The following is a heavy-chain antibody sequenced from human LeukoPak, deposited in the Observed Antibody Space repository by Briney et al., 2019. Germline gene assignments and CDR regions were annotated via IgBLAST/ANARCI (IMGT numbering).Heavy chain of an antibody. CDR1: GGSISSGGYY. CDR3: ARESRSTVTTVFDY. CDR2: IYYSGST. Sequence: PSETLSLTCTVSGGSISSGGYYWSWIRQHPGKGLEWIGYIYYSGSTYSNPSLKSRVTISVDTSKNQFSLKLSSVTAADTAVYYCARESRSTVTTVFDYWGQGTLVTVSS. V-gene: IGHV4-31*03. D-gene: IGHD4-17*01. J-gene: IGHJ4*02.